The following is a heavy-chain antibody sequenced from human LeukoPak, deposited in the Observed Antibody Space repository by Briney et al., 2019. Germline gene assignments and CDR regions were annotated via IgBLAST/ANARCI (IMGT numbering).Heavy chain of an antibody. Sequence: PSETLSLTCAVYGGSFSGYYWSWIRQPPGKGLEWIGEINHSRSTNYNPSLKSRVTISVDTSKNQFSLKLSSVTAADTAVYYCARTRSSGYDAFDIWGQGTMVTVSS. CDR1: GGSFSGYY. CDR3: ARTRSSGYDAFDI. J-gene: IGHJ3*02. V-gene: IGHV4-34*01. D-gene: IGHD6-19*01. CDR2: INHSRST.